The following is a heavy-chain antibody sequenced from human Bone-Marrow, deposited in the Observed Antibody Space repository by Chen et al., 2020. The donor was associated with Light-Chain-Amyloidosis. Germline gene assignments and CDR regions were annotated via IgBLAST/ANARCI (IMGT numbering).Heavy chain of an antibody. CDR2: IYPDDSDA. D-gene: IGHD5-12*01. CDR3: ARRRDGYNFDY. Sequence: EVQLEQSGPEVKKPGESLKISCKGSGYTFPNYWIGWVRQMPGKGLEWMGVIYPDDSDARYSPSFEGQVTISADNSITTADLQWRSLKASDTAMYYCARRRDGYNFDYWGQGTLVTVSS. V-gene: IGHV5-51*01. J-gene: IGHJ4*02. CDR1: GYTFPNYW.